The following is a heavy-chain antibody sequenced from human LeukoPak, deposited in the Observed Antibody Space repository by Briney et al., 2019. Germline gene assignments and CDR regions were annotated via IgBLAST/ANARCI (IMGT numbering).Heavy chain of an antibody. V-gene: IGHV3-23*01. CDR1: GFTLTNHG. CDR3: AKDYCRDGNCPFPFLDS. Sequence: GGSLRLSCAVSGFTLTNHGVSWVHQAPGKGLEWVSIITGTGGKYYGDSVKGRFVLSRDNFKNTVYMQMSSLRAEDTATYYCAKDYCRDGNCPFPFLDSWGQGTLVTVSS. D-gene: IGHD2-15*01. J-gene: IGHJ4*02. CDR2: ITGTGGK.